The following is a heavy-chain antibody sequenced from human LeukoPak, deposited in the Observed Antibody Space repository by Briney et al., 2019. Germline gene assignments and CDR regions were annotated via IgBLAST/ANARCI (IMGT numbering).Heavy chain of an antibody. J-gene: IGHJ6*02. CDR3: ARERTRRYGMDV. CDR2: ISTSGSTI. V-gene: IGHV3-11*01. Sequence: PGGSLRLSCAASGFTFSDHYMNWIRQAPGKGLEWVSSISTSGSTIYYADSVKGRFTISRDNAKNSLFLQMNSLGAEDTAVYYCARERTRRYGMDVWGQGTTVTVSS. CDR1: GFTFSDHY.